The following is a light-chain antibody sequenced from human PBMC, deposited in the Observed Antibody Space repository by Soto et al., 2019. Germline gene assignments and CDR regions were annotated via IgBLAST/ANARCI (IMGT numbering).Light chain of an antibody. CDR2: LAS. J-gene: IGKJ1*01. V-gene: IGKV1-39*01. CDR1: QAIGTY. Sequence: DIQLTQSPSSLSVSVGDAITITCRASQAIGTYFGWFQQKPGQAPKLLIYLASTLETGVPSRFSGSESGTYFTLTISSLQPEDFATYYCQQSHRSPPTFGQGTRVDLK. CDR3: QQSHRSPPT.